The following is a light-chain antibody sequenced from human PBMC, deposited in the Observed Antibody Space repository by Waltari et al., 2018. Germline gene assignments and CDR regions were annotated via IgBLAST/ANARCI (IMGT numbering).Light chain of an antibody. J-gene: IGLJ2*01. CDR2: DVS. CDR3: SSYISSDTLEL. CDR1: SSDVGAYNS. V-gene: IGLV2-14*03. Sequence: QSALTPPASVSGSPGQSITIPCTGTSSDVGAYNSVPWCQQHPGKAPKLMIYDVSNRPSGVSNRFSGSMSGNTASLTISGLQAENEAHYYCSSYISSDTLELFGGGTSLTV.